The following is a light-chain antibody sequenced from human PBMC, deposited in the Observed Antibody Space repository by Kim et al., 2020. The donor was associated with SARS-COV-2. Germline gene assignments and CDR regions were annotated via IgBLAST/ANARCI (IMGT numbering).Light chain of an antibody. J-gene: IGKJ2*02. CDR2: CAS. Sequence: DIVMTQSPDSLAVSLGERATINCKSSQSVFYSSNDNNYLAWYQQKPGQPPKLLIYCASSREFGVPDRFSGSGSGTDFTLTISSLQAEDVAVYYCQKYYNTPCTFGQGTKLEIK. CDR3: QKYYNTPCT. CDR1: QSVFYSSNDNNY. V-gene: IGKV4-1*01.